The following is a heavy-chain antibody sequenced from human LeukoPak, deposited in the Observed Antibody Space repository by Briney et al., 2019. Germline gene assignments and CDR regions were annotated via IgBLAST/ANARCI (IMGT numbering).Heavy chain of an antibody. CDR3: ARDMVGLAADGNWFDP. V-gene: IGHV1-18*01. CDR2: TSTYNDNT. CDR1: GYTFSTYG. J-gene: IGHJ5*02. Sequence: ASVKVSCKASGYTFSTYGISWVRQAPGQGLEWMGWTSTYNDNTKYAQNLQGGVTMTTDTSTSTAYMELRSLRSDDTAVYYCARDMVGLAADGNWFDPWGQGTLVTVSS. D-gene: IGHD6-13*01.